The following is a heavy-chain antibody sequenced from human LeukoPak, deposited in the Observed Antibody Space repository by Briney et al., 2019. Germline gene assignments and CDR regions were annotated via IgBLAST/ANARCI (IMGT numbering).Heavy chain of an antibody. CDR2: IIPIFGTA. Sequence: ASVKVSCKASGGTFSSYAISWVRQAPGQGLEWMGGIIPIFGTANYAQKFQGRVTITADESTSTAYMELSSLRAEDTAVYYCAKPVSTMVPSGIDYWGQGTLVTVSS. CDR1: GGTFSSYA. V-gene: IGHV1-69*13. CDR3: AKPVSTMVPSGIDY. D-gene: IGHD3-10*01. J-gene: IGHJ4*02.